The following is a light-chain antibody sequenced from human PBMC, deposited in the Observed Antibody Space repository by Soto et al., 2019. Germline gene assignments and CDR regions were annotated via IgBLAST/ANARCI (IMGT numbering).Light chain of an antibody. CDR3: QQRSNWPAT. CDR1: QSVSSN. CDR2: GAS. J-gene: IGKJ1*01. V-gene: IGKV3-15*01. Sequence: EITMTQSPATLSVSPGERATLSCRASQSVSSNLAWYQQKPGQAPRLLIYGASTRATGVPARFSGSGSGTDFTLTISSLEPEDFAVYYCQQRSNWPATFGQGTKVDIK.